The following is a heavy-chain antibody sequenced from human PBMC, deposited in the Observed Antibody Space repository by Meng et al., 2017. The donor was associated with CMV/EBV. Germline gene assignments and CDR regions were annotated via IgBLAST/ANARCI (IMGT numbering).Heavy chain of an antibody. D-gene: IGHD3-3*01. CDR3: ARDYPLRSNVGYGMDV. CDR2: ISSSSSYI. J-gene: IGHJ6*02. Sequence: LTRAASGFTFSSYSMNWVRQAPGKGLEWVSSISSSSSYIYYADSVKGRFTISRDNAKNSLYLQLNSLRAEDTAVYYCARDYPLRSNVGYGMDVWGQGTTVTVSS. CDR1: GFTFSSYS. V-gene: IGHV3-21*01.